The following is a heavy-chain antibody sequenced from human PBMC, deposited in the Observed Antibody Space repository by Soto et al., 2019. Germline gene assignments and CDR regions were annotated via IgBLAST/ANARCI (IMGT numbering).Heavy chain of an antibody. CDR1: GGNFSLYA. D-gene: IGHD3-3*01. J-gene: IGHJ6*02. CDR3: AVTPVWSGTRCTPTVYFYYGMDV. Sequence: QVQLVQSGAEVKKPGSSVKVYCKASGGNFSLYAISWARQAPGQGLEWMGGIIPIFGIANYAQKFRGRVMLTADESTSKAYMELSRLRTEDTAAYYCAVTPVWSGTRCTPTVYFYYGMDVWGQGTRVTVSS. V-gene: IGHV1-69*01. CDR2: IIPIFGIA.